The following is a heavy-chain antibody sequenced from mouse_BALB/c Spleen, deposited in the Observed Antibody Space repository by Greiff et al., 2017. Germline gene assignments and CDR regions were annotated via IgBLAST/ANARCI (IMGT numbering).Heavy chain of an antibody. J-gene: IGHJ3*01. CDR2: IDPSDSYT. V-gene: IGHV1-69*02. Sequence: QVQLQQPGAELVKPGASVKLSCKASGYTFTSYWMHWVKQRPGQGLEWIGDIDPSDSYTNYNQKFKGKATLTLDKSSSTAYMQLSSMTSEDSAVYYCARGGHYGNYSWFAYWGQGTLVTVSA. D-gene: IGHD2-1*01. CDR1: GYTFTSYW. CDR3: ARGGHYGNYSWFAY.